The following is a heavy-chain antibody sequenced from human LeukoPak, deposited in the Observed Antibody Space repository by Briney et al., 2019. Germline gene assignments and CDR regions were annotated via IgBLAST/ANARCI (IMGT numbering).Heavy chain of an antibody. D-gene: IGHD3/OR15-3a*01. CDR2: MYYDGSVK. CDR1: GFTFGTYT. V-gene: IGHV3-33*01. CDR3: ARDLKVKDWSTWFDR. Sequence: GGSPRLSCAASGFTFGTYTMHWVRQAPGKGLEWVAVMYYDGSVKYYADSVRGRFTISRDNSENTLYLQMNSLRAEDTAVYYCARDLKVKDWSTWFDRWGQGTLVTVSS. J-gene: IGHJ5*02.